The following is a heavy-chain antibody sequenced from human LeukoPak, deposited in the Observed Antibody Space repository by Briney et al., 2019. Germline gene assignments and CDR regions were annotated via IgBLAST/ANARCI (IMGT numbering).Heavy chain of an antibody. V-gene: IGHV5-51*01. Sequence: GESLKIPCKGSGYSFTIYLHGRVRLIPGKGLEWLRLIYSWTSDTRYSTSLQGQVTISADKSISTGYLQWSSLKASDTARYYCARQMQAGYSQNGHLDYWGKGTLVTVS. CDR1: GYSFTIYL. CDR2: IYSWTSDT. D-gene: IGHD6-13*01. CDR3: ARQMQAGYSQNGHLDY. J-gene: IGHJ4*02.